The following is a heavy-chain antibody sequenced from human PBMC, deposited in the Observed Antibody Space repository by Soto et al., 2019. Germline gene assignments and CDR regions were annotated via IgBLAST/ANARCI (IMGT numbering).Heavy chain of an antibody. CDR1: GGTFSSYA. V-gene: IGHV1-69*13. CDR3: ASSLIVVVVAATPDYYYYGMDV. J-gene: IGHJ6*02. CDR2: IIPIFGTA. D-gene: IGHD2-15*01. Sequence: GASVKVSCKASGGTFSSYAISWVRQAPGQGLEWMGGIIPIFGTANYAQKFQGRVTITADESTSTAYMELSSLRSEDTAVYYCASSLIVVVVAATPDYYYYGMDVWGQGTTVTVSS.